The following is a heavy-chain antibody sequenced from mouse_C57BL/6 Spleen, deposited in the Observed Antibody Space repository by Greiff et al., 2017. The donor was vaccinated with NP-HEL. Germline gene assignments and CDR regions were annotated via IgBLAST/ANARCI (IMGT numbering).Heavy chain of an antibody. Sequence: QVQLQQPGAELVKPGASVKLSCKASGYTFTSYWMQWVKQRPGQGLEWIGEIDPSDSYTNYNQKFKGKATLTVDTSSSTAYMQLSSLTSEDSAVYYCARSYRTKRDYFDYWGQGTTLTVSS. CDR2: IDPSDSYT. D-gene: IGHD2-10*01. V-gene: IGHV1-50*01. CDR1: GYTFTSYW. J-gene: IGHJ2*01. CDR3: ARSYRTKRDYFDY.